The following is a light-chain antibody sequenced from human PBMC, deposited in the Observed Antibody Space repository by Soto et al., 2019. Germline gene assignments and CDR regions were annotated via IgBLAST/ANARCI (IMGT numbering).Light chain of an antibody. CDR3: QQLKSYPIT. V-gene: IGKV1-12*01. CDR2: AAS. Sequence: DIQMTQSPSSVSSSVGDIVTITCRSSERINTYLAWYQQQPGKAPKLLIYAASSLQGGVPSRFSGSGSGTEFTLTINGLQPGDFAAYYCQQLKSYPITFGQGTRLEIK. J-gene: IGKJ5*01. CDR1: ERINTY.